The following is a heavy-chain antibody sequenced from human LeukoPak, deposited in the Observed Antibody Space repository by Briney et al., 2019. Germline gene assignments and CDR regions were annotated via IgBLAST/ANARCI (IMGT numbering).Heavy chain of an antibody. V-gene: IGHV4-34*01. Sequence: SETLSLTCAVYGGSFSGYYWSWIRQPPGKGLEWIGEINHSGSTNYNPSLKSRVTISVDTSKNQFSLKLSCVTAADTAVYYCARGGIAARPYYYYYMDVWGKGTTVTVSS. J-gene: IGHJ6*03. CDR3: ARGGIAARPYYYYYMDV. CDR1: GGSFSGYY. D-gene: IGHD6-6*01. CDR2: INHSGST.